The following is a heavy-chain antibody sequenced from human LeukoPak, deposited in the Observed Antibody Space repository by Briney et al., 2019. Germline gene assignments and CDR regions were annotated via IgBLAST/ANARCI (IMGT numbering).Heavy chain of an antibody. CDR2: INPNSGGT. Sequence: APVKVSCKASGYTFTDYYMHWVRQAPGQGLEWMGWINPNSGGTNYAQKFQGRVTMTGDTSISTAYMELSRLRSDDTAVYYCARATYCGGDCYRNDAFDIWGQGTMVTVSS. J-gene: IGHJ3*02. CDR3: ARATYCGGDCYRNDAFDI. D-gene: IGHD2-21*02. V-gene: IGHV1-2*02. CDR1: GYTFTDYY.